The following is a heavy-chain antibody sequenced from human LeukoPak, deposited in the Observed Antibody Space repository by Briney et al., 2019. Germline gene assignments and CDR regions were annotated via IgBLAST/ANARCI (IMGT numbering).Heavy chain of an antibody. Sequence: GGSLRLSCAASGFTFSRYSMNWVRQAPGKGVEWVSSISSSSSYIYYADSVKGRFNISRDNAKNSLYLQMNSLRAEDTAVYYCARGLVVPAAIHYYFDYWGQGTLVTVSS. CDR1: GFTFSRYS. D-gene: IGHD2-2*01. CDR3: ARGLVVPAAIHYYFDY. CDR2: ISSSSSYI. J-gene: IGHJ4*02. V-gene: IGHV3-21*01.